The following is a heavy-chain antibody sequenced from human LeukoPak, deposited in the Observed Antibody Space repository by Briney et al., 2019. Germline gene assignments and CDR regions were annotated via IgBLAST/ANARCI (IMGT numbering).Heavy chain of an antibody. CDR1: GFTFTSYG. CDR3: VLVWFGELFWFDP. V-gene: IGHV1-18*01. Sequence: RASVNLSCKASGFTFTSYGISWARQAPGRGLEWMGWISAYNGNTNYAQKLQGRVTMTTDTSTSTAYMELRSLRSDDTAVYYCVLVWFGELFWFDPWGQGNLVTVSS. CDR2: ISAYNGNT. J-gene: IGHJ5*02. D-gene: IGHD3-10*01.